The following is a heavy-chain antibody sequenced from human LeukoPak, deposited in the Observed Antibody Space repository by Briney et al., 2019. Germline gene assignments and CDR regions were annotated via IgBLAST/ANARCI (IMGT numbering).Heavy chain of an antibody. Sequence: SQTLSLTCAISGDSVSSKSASWNWIRQSPSRDLEWLGRTYSRSKWFNDYAVSVKSRITVNPDTSKNQFSLHLTSVTPDDTAVYYCVRGTGSLDYWGQGTLVTVSS. D-gene: IGHD1-26*01. CDR1: GDSVSSKSAS. CDR2: TYSRSKWFN. J-gene: IGHJ4*02. CDR3: VRGTGSLDY. V-gene: IGHV6-1*01.